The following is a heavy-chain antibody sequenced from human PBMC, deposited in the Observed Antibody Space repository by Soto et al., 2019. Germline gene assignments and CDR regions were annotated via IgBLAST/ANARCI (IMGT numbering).Heavy chain of an antibody. D-gene: IGHD2-2*01. V-gene: IGHV3-33*01. Sequence: GGSLRLSCAASGFTCSSYGMHWVRQAPGKGLEWVAVIWYDGSNKYYADSVKGRFTISRDNSKNTLYLQMNSLRAEDTAVYYCARDPNIVVVPAAIYYYYGMDVWGQGTTVTVSS. CDR3: ARDPNIVVVPAAIYYYYGMDV. J-gene: IGHJ6*02. CDR1: GFTCSSYG. CDR2: IWYDGSNK.